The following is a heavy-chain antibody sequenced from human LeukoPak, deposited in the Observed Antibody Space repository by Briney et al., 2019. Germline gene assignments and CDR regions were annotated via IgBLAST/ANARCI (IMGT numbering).Heavy chain of an antibody. CDR3: ARDLSGYDSDYMDV. D-gene: IGHD5-12*01. V-gene: IGHV4-59*01. J-gene: IGHJ6*03. CDR1: GGSISSYY. CDR2: IYYSGST. Sequence: PETLSLTCTVSGGSISSYYWSWIRQPPGKGLEWIGYIYYSGSTNYNPSLKSRVTISVDTSKNQFSLKLSSVTAADTAVYYCARDLSGYDSDYMDVWGKGTTVTVSS.